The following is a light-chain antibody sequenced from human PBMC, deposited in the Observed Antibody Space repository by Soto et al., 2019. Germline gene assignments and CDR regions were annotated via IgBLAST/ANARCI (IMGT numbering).Light chain of an antibody. V-gene: IGKV3-20*01. CDR1: QTVRSSY. CDR3: QQYGSSPGT. Sequence: EIVLTQSPGTLSLSPGERATLSCRASQTVRSSYLAWYQQKPGQAPRLLIYGASSRATGIPDRFSGRGSETDFTVTITRLEPEDFAVYYCQQYGSSPGTFGQGNKLEIK. J-gene: IGKJ2*01. CDR2: GAS.